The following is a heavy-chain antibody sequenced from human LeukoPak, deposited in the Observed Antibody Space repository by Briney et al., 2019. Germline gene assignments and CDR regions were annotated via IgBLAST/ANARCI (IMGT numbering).Heavy chain of an antibody. D-gene: IGHD4-17*01. J-gene: IGHJ4*02. CDR3: AKDYGDYVFYFDY. CDR2: ISGSGGST. V-gene: IGHV3-23*01. CDR1: GFTFSSYA. Sequence: GGSLRLSXAASGFTFSSYAMSWVSQAPGKGLEWVSAISGSGGSTYYADSVEGRFTISRDNSKNTLYLQMNSLRAEDTAVYYSAKDYGDYVFYFDYWGQGTLVTVSS.